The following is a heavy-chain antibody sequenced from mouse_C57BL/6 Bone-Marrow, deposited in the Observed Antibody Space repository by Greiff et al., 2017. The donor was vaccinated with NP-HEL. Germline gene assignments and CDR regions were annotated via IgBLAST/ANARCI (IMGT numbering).Heavy chain of an antibody. J-gene: IGHJ2*01. V-gene: IGHV14-4*01. CDR1: GFNIKDDY. Sequence: VQLQQSGAELVRPGASVKLSCTASGFNIKDDYMHWVKQRPEQGLEWIGWIDPENGDTEYASKFQGKATITADTSSNTAYLQLSSLTSEDTAVCYCTTKDPYYFDYWGQGTTLTVSS. CDR3: TTKDPYYFDY. CDR2: IDPENGDT.